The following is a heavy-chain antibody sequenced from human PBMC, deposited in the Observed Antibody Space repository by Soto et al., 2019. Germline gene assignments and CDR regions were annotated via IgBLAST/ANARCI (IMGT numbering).Heavy chain of an antibody. D-gene: IGHD6-13*01. V-gene: IGHV3-23*01. CDR1: GFTFSSYA. J-gene: IGHJ2*01. Sequence: GGSLRLSCAASGFTFSSYAMSWVRQATGVGLDWVSAISDSGSTTYYADSVKGRFTISRDNSKNTLYLQMNSLRAEDTAVYYCAKGSSSWYASDWYFDLWGRGTLVTVSS. CDR2: ISDSGSTT. CDR3: AKGSSSWYASDWYFDL.